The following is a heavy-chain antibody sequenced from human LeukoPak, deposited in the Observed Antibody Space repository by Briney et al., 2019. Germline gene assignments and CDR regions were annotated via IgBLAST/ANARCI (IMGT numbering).Heavy chain of an antibody. CDR2: IIPILGIA. CDR3: ARVGSGSYWRGDYYGMDV. CDR1: GGTFSSYA. V-gene: IGHV1-69*04. J-gene: IGHJ6*02. D-gene: IGHD1-26*01. Sequence: SVKVSCKASGGTFSSYAISWVRQAPGQGLEWMGRIIPILGIANYAQKFQGRVTITADKSTSTAYMELSSLRSEDTAVYYCARVGSGSYWRGDYYGMDVWGQGTTVTVSS.